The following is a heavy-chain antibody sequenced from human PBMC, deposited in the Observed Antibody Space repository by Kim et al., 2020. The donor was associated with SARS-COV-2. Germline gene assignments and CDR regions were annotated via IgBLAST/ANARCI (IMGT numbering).Heavy chain of an antibody. V-gene: IGHV1-18*01. CDR3: ARGDRLTMVREVNGRPLGY. CDR1: GYTFTSYG. CDR2: ISAYNGNT. D-gene: IGHD3-10*01. Sequence: ASVKVSCKASGYTFTSYGISWVRQAPGQGLEWMGWISAYNGNTNYAQKLQGRVTMTTDTSTSTAYMELRSLRSDDTAVYYCARGDRLTMVREVNGRPLGYWGQGTLVTVSS. J-gene: IGHJ4*02.